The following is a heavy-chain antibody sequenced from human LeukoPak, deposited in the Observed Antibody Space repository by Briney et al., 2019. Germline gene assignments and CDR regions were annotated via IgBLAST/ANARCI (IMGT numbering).Heavy chain of an antibody. CDR3: AKPYYDSSGYYWPFGY. D-gene: IGHD3-22*01. CDR2: KWYDGSNK. V-gene: IGHV3-33*06. Sequence: GSLRLSCAASGFTVSSYGMHWVRQAPGKGLEWVAVKWYDGSNKYYADSVKGRFTISRDNSKNTLYLQMNSLRAEDTAVYYCAKPYYDSSGYYWPFGYWGQGTLVTVSS. J-gene: IGHJ4*02. CDR1: GFTVSSYG.